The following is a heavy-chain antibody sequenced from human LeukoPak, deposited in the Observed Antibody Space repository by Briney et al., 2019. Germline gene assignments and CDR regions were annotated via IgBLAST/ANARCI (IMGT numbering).Heavy chain of an antibody. CDR3: AKDTAMVKYYFDY. CDR2: ISSSSTYI. CDR1: GFTFSSYT. V-gene: IGHV3-21*04. J-gene: IGHJ4*02. Sequence: KTGGSLRLSCAASGFTFSSYTMNWVRQAPGKGLEWVSSISSSSTYIYYADSVKGRFTISRDNSKNTLYLQMNSLRAEDTAVYYCAKDTAMVKYYFDYWGQGTLVTVSS. D-gene: IGHD5-18*01.